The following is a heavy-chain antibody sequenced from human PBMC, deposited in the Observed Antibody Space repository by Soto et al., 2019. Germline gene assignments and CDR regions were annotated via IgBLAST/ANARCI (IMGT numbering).Heavy chain of an antibody. Sequence: LSLTCTVSGGSISSGGYYWSWIRQHPGKGLEWIGYIYYSGSTYYNPSLKSRVTISVDTSKNQFSLKLSSVTAADTAVYYCASSTYDILTGSNWFDPWGQGTLVTVSS. CDR1: GGSISSGGYY. CDR3: ASSTYDILTGSNWFDP. V-gene: IGHV4-31*03. CDR2: IYYSGST. D-gene: IGHD3-9*01. J-gene: IGHJ5*02.